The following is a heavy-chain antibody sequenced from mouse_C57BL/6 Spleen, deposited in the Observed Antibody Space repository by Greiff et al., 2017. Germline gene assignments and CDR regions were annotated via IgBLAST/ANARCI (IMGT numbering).Heavy chain of an antibody. CDR1: GFNIKNTY. D-gene: IGHD1-1*01. Sequence: EVQLQQSVAELVRPGASVTLSCTASGFNIKNTYMHWVKQRPAQGLEWIGRIDPANGNTKYAPKFQGTATITADTSSNTDYLQLSSLTSEDTAIYCGARATVPLYCVDYWGQGTTRTVSS. CDR2: IDPANGNT. CDR3: ARATVPLYCVDY. V-gene: IGHV14-3*01. J-gene: IGHJ2*01.